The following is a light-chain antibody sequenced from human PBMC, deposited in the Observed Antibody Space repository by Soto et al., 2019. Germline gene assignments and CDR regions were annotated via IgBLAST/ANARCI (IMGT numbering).Light chain of an antibody. CDR3: QQYYSTPPT. CDR2: WAS. CDR1: QSVLYSSNNKNY. J-gene: IGKJ1*01. V-gene: IGKV4-1*01. Sequence: DIVMTQSPDSLAVSLAGSATINCKSSQSVLYSSNNKNYLAWYQQKPGQPPKLLIYWASTRESGVPDRFSGSGSGTDFTLTISSLQAEDVAVYYCQQYYSTPPTFGQGTKVDIK.